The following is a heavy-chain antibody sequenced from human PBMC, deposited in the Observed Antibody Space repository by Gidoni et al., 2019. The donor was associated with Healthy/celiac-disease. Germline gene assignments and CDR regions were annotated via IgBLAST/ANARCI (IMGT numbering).Heavy chain of an antibody. V-gene: IGHV4-39*01. CDR2: IYYSGST. CDR3: ARHASSITIFGVATNWFDP. CDR1: GGSISSSSYY. J-gene: IGHJ5*02. Sequence: QLQLQESGPGLVKPSETLSLTCTVSGGSISSSSYYWGWIRQPPGKGLEWIGSIYYSGSTYYNPSLKSRVTIPVDKSKNQCSLKLSSVTAADTAVYYCARHASSITIFGVATNWFDPWGQGTLVTVSS. D-gene: IGHD3-3*01.